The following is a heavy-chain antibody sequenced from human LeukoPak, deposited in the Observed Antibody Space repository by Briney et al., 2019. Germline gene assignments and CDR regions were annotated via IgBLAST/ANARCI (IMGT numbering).Heavy chain of an antibody. CDR2: IRRKAYGETT. Sequence: GRSLRLSCTASGFTFGDYAMSWVRQAPGKGPEWVGFIRRKAYGETTEYAASVKGRFTISRDDSKSIAYLHMNSLKTEDTAMYYCTGTYYYDSSGYGGGGYWGQGTLVTVSS. D-gene: IGHD3-22*01. V-gene: IGHV3-49*04. CDR3: TGTYYYDSSGYGGGGY. CDR1: GFTFGDYA. J-gene: IGHJ4*02.